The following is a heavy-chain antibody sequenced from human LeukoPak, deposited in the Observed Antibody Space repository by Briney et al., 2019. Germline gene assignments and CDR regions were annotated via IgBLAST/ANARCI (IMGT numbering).Heavy chain of an antibody. J-gene: IGHJ4*02. CDR3: ARDRNYYDSSGYKDY. Sequence: GGSLRLSCAASGFTFSSYWMHWVRQAPGKGLVWVSRINSDGSSTSYADSVKGRFTISRDNAKNTLYLQMNSLRAEDTAVYYCARDRNYYDSSGYKDYWGQGTLVTVSS. V-gene: IGHV3-74*01. CDR1: GFTFSSYW. CDR2: INSDGSST. D-gene: IGHD3-22*01.